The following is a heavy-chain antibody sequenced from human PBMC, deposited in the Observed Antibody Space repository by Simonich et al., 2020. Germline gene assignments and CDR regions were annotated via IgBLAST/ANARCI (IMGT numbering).Heavy chain of an antibody. Sequence: QVQLVQSGAEVKKPGASVKVSCKASGYTFTGYYRHWLRQAPGQGLGWMEGINHNSGGTNYAQKFQGRVTMTRDTSISTAYMELSRLRSDDTAVYYCARGAAAGTFDYWGQGTLVTVSS. J-gene: IGHJ4*02. CDR3: ARGAAAGTFDY. CDR1: GYTFTGYY. CDR2: INHNSGGT. D-gene: IGHD6-13*01. V-gene: IGHV1-2*02.